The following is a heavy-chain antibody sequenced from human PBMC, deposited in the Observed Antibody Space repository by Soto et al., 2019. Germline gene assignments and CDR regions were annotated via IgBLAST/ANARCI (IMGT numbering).Heavy chain of an antibody. CDR2: IYYSGST. CDR1: CGSISSSSYY. CDR3: ARLLRVDYYPYGMDV. V-gene: IGHV4-39*01. J-gene: IGHJ6*02. Sequence: SETLSLTCTVSCGSISSSSYYWGWIRQPPGKGLEWIGSIYYSGSTYYNPSLKSRVTISVDTSKNQFSLKLSSVTAADTAVYYCARLLRVDYYPYGMDVWGQGTTVTVSS. D-gene: IGHD2-15*01.